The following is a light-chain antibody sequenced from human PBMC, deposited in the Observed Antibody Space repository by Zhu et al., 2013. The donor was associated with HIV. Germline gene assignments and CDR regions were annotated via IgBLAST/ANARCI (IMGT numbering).Light chain of an antibody. CDR3: QHYNNWPPWT. CDR2: GAS. V-gene: IGKV3-15*01. J-gene: IGKJ1*01. Sequence: MTQSPSTLSASVGDRVTITCRASQGIGNNLAWYQQKPGQAPRLLVFGASTRATGIPDRFSGSGSGTDFTLTISGLQSDDFAVYYCQHYNNWPPWTFGQGTKVEMK. CDR1: QGIGNN.